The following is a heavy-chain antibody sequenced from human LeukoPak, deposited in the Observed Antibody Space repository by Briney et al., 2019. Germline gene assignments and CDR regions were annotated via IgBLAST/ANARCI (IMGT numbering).Heavy chain of an antibody. CDR3: ARGLYDRSGYYVTPDY. J-gene: IGHJ4*02. D-gene: IGHD3-22*01. V-gene: IGHV3-33*01. CDR1: GFTFSSDG. Sequence: PGGSLRLSCAARGFTFSSDGMHWVSQAPGKGLEWVAVIWYDGSNKYYADSVKGRFTISRDNSKNTLYLQMNSLRAEDTAVYYCARGLYDRSGYYVTPDYWGQGTLVTVSS. CDR2: IWYDGSNK.